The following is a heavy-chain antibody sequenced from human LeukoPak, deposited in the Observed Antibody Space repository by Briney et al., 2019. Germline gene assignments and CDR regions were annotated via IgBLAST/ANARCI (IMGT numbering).Heavy chain of an antibody. CDR2: IKPDGNDK. CDR1: GFTFSNHW. V-gene: IGHV3-7*04. CDR3: ARGNWNYPGY. D-gene: IGHD1-7*01. J-gene: IGHJ4*02. Sequence: GGSLRLSCAASGFTFSNHWMIWVRQAPGKGLEWVASIKPDGNDKYSVDSVKGRFTISRDNAKNSLYLQLNSLRAEDTAVYFCARGNWNYPGYWGQGTLVTVSS.